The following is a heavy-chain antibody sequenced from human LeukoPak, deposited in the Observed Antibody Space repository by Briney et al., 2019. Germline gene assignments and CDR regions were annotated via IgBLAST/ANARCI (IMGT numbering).Heavy chain of an antibody. CDR3: AKEKTIFGVVPRYFDY. Sequence: GRSLRLSCAASGFTFSSYAMHWVRQAPGKGLEWVAVISYDGSNKYYADSVKGRFTISRDNSKNTLYLQMNSLRAEDTAVYYCAKEKTIFGVVPRYFDYWGQGTLVTVSS. D-gene: IGHD3-3*01. V-gene: IGHV3-30-3*01. CDR1: GFTFSSYA. CDR2: ISYDGSNK. J-gene: IGHJ4*02.